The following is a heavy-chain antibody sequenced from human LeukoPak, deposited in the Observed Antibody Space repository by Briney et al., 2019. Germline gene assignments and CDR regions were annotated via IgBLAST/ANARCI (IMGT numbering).Heavy chain of an antibody. CDR2: INHSGST. CDR1: GGSFSGYY. J-gene: IGHJ4*02. CDR3: ARGGLVNTKGFDY. Sequence: PETLSLTCAVYGGSFSGYYWSWIRQPPGKGLEWIGEINHSGSTNYNPSLKSRVTISVDTSKNQFSLKLSSVTAADTAVYYCARGGLVNTKGFDYWGQGTLVTVSS. D-gene: IGHD3-16*01. V-gene: IGHV4-34*01.